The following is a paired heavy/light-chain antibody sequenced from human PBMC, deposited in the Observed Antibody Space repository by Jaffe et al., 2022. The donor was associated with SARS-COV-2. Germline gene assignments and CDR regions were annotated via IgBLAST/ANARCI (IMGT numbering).Light chain of an antibody. V-gene: IGKV2-28*01. CDR3: MQALQTALT. CDR1: QSLLHSDGNNY. CDR2: LGS. Sequence: DIVMTQSPLSLPVTPGEPASISCRSSQSLLHSDGNNYLDWYLQKPGQSPQLLIYLGSNRASGVPDRFSGSGSGTDFTLKISRVEAEDVGVYYCMQALQTALTFGGGTKVEIK. J-gene: IGKJ4*01.
Heavy chain of an antibody. CDR2: ISSDGSDT. J-gene: IGHJ5*02. D-gene: IGHD3-10*01. Sequence: EVQLVESGGGLVQPGGSLRLSCAASGFTFSTYWMHWVRQAPGKGLVWVSRISSDGSDTSYADSVRGRFTISRDNAKNTLYLQMNSLRAEDTAVYYCASPTFYYGSGSYPWFDPWGQGTLVTVSS. V-gene: IGHV3-74*01. CDR3: ASPTFYYGSGSYPWFDP. CDR1: GFTFSTYW.